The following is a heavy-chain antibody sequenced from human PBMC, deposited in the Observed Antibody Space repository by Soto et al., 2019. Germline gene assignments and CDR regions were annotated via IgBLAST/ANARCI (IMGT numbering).Heavy chain of an antibody. Sequence: LSETLSLTCSVSGVFVRSSDYYWTWVRQPPGKGLEWIGYIYYSESAYYNPSLKSRVTMSVDTSKNQFSVTLSSVTAADTALYYCARSSIGEAAPRGIDYWGQATLVTVSS. V-gene: IGHV4-30-4*01. CDR3: ARSSIGEAAPRGIDY. D-gene: IGHD3-10*01. CDR2: IYYSESA. CDR1: GVFVRSSDYY. J-gene: IGHJ4*02.